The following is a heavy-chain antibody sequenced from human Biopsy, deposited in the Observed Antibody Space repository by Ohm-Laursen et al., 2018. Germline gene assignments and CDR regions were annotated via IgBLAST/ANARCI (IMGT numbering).Heavy chain of an antibody. J-gene: IGHJ4*02. Sequence: SLRLSCAASGFSFRSYGMHWVRQAQAKGLEWGAVISDAGRNKYYIDSVRGRFTISRDNSKNTLYLQMNNLRAEDTAVFYCAKDLRNNNWGVENWGQGTLVTVSS. CDR1: GFSFRSYG. CDR3: AKDLRNNNWGVEN. V-gene: IGHV3-30*18. CDR2: ISDAGRNK. D-gene: IGHD7-27*01.